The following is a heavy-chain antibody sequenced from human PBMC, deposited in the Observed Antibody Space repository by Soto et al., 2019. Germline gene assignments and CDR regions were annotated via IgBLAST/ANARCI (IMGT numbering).Heavy chain of an antibody. Sequence: ASVKVSCKASGYTFTSDDINWVRQATGQGLEWMGWMNRNSGNTGYAQKFQGRVTMTWNTSISTAYMELSSLRSEDTAVYYCAREPRLGIDDMDVWRHGTTVTAP. V-gene: IGHV1-8*01. CDR2: MNRNSGNT. J-gene: IGHJ6*02. CDR3: AREPRLGIDDMDV. D-gene: IGHD7-27*01. CDR1: GYTFTSDD.